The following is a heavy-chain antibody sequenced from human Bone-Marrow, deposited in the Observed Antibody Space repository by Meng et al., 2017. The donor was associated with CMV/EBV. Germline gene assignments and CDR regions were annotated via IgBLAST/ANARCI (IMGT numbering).Heavy chain of an antibody. CDR1: GGSFSGYY. D-gene: IGHD1-26*01. V-gene: IGHV4-34*01. CDR3: AKEGRAIVGAIGAAFDI. CDR2: INHSGST. Sequence: SETLSLTCAVYGGSFSGYYWSWIRQPPGKGLEWIGEINHSGSTNYNPSLKSRVTISVDTSKNQFSLKLSSVTAADTAVYYCAKEGRAIVGAIGAAFDIWGQGTMVTVSS. J-gene: IGHJ3*02.